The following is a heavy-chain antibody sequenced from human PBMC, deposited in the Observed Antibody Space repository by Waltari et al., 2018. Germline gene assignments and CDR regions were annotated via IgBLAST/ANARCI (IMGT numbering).Heavy chain of an antibody. J-gene: IGHJ6*03. Sequence: VQLQESGPGLVKPSETLSLTCTVSGGSISTYYWSWIRQPAGKGLEWIGRLFATGSTNYNPSLKSRVTMSVDTAKNQFSLKLSSVTAADTAVYYCARLPYNNIYFYYYMDVWGKGTTVTVSS. D-gene: IGHD3-10*01. V-gene: IGHV4-4*07. CDR2: LFATGST. CDR1: GGSISTYY. CDR3: ARLPYNNIYFYYYMDV.